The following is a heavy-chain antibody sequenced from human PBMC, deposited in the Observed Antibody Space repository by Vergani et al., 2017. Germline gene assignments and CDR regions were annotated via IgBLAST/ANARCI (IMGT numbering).Heavy chain of an antibody. CDR2: ISSGGSII. Sequence: EAQLSESGGTLVRPWGSLRLSCVASGFTFTSYGLNWVRQAPGKGLEWIAYISSGGSIIHYADSVKGRFTITRDNAKKFIYLQMNSLRADDTAVYYCVRGGLATIYNWFDPWGQGTRVTVSS. CDR3: VRGGLATIYNWFDP. J-gene: IGHJ5*01. CDR1: GFTFTSYG. D-gene: IGHD5-24*01. V-gene: IGHV3-48*03.